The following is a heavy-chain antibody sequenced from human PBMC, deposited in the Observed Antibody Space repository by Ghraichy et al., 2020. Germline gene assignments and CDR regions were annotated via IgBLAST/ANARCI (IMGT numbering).Heavy chain of an antibody. J-gene: IGHJ5*02. V-gene: IGHV3-13*01. D-gene: IGHD1-26*01. CDR3: VVGLGVRVPRVGP. CDR1: GFTFSSYD. Sequence: GGSLRLSCAASGFTFSSYDMHWVRQTKGKGLEWVSGIGTAGDTYYPDSVRGRFTISRENAKNSVYLQMNSLRAGDTAVYYCVVGLGVRVPRVGPWGQGTLVTVSS. CDR2: IGTAGDT.